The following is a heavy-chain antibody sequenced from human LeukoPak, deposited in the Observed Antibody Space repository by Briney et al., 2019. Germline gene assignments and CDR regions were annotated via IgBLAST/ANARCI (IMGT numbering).Heavy chain of an antibody. Sequence: SETLSLTCTASGDSITNSNYYWGWVRQSPGRGLEWLGNIFYNGGPYYNPSFKSRVVISVDTSKNHFSLTLNAVTAANTAVYHCASYSGIYSAFEIWSQGTLVTVSS. J-gene: IGHJ3*02. CDR2: IFYNGGP. CDR1: GDSITNSNYY. V-gene: IGHV4-39*07. D-gene: IGHD1-26*01. CDR3: ASYSGIYSAFEI.